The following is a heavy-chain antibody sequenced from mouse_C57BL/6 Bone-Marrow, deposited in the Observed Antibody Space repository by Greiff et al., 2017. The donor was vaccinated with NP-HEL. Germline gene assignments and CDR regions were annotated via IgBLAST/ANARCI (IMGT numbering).Heavy chain of an antibody. J-gene: IGHJ2*01. CDR2: IDPANGNT. V-gene: IGHV14-3*01. Sequence: EVKLVESVAELVRPGASVKLSCTASGFNIKNTYMHWVKQRPEQGLEWIGRIDPANGNTKYAPKFQGKATITADTSSNTAYLQLSSLTSEDTAIYYCETTVVATGYFDYWGQGTTLTVSS. D-gene: IGHD1-1*01. CDR3: ETTVVATGYFDY. CDR1: GFNIKNTY.